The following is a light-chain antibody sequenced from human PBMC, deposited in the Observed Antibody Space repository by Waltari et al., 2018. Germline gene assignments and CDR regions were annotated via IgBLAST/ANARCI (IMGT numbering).Light chain of an antibody. V-gene: IGKV1-33*01. CDR1: QDIGGS. CDR3: QQHDNFPFT. Sequence: DIQLTQSPPSLSASVGDRVTITCQASQDIGGSLNWYQQQPGTAPKVLIYEGSNLEAGVPSRFSGSRSGTDFTLTISSLQPDDIATYFCQQHDNFPFTFGPGTKVEIK. CDR2: EGS. J-gene: IGKJ3*01.